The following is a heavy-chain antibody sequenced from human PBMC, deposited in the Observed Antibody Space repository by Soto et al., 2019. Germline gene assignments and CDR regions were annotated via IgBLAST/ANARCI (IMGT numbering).Heavy chain of an antibody. CDR1: GGTFSSYA. V-gene: IGHV1-69*13. CDR3: ARDCRGGSCYTSGMDV. CDR2: IIPIFGTA. J-gene: IGHJ6*02. Sequence: ASVKVSCKASGGTFSSYAISWVRQAPGQGLEWMGGIIPIFGTANYAQKFQGRVTITADESTSTAYMELSSLRSEDTAVYYCARDCRGGSCYTSGMDVWGQGTTVTVSS. D-gene: IGHD2-15*01.